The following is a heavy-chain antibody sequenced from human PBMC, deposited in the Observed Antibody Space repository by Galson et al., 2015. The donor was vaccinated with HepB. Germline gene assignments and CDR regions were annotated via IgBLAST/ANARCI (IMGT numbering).Heavy chain of an antibody. Sequence: SETLSLTCTVSDGSVSSASYYWSWIRQPPGKGLEWTGYISYSGSTNYNPSLKSRVTVSVDTSKNQFSLKLSSVTAADTAVYYCARQLGRSPLDYYMDVWGRGTTVTVSS. CDR2: ISYSGST. CDR1: DGSVSSASYY. J-gene: IGHJ6*03. D-gene: IGHD3/OR15-3a*01. CDR3: ARQLGRSPLDYYMDV. V-gene: IGHV4-61*01.